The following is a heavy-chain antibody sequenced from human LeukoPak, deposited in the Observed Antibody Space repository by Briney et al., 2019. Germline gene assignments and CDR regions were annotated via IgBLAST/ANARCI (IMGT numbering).Heavy chain of an antibody. V-gene: IGHV3-30-3*01. CDR1: GFTFSSYA. J-gene: IGHJ6*02. CDR2: ISYDGSNK. Sequence: GGSLRLSCAASGFTFSSYAMHWVRQAPGKGLEWVAVISYDGSNKYYADSVKGRFTISRDNSKNTLYLQMNSLRAEDTAVYYCARDGDSSGWYYYYGMDVWGQGTTVTASS. CDR3: ARDGDSSGWYYYYGMDV. D-gene: IGHD6-19*01.